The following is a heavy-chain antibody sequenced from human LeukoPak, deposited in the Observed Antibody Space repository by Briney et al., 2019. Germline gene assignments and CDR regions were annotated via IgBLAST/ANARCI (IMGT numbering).Heavy chain of an antibody. J-gene: IGHJ4*02. CDR2: ISSSSSYI. V-gene: IGHV3-21*01. CDR1: GFTFSDYI. D-gene: IGHD6-19*01. Sequence: GGSLRLSCAASGFTFSDYILDWVRQAPGKGLEWVSSISSSSSYIYYADSVKGRFTISRDNAKNSLYLQMNSLRAEDTAVYYCARSIAVSRPGDDYWGQGTLVTVSS. CDR3: ARSIAVSRPGDDY.